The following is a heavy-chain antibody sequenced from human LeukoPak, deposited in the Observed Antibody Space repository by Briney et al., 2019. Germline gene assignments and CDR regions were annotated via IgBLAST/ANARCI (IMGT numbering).Heavy chain of an antibody. J-gene: IGHJ4*02. CDR2: IYPRDGST. CDR3: ARDQEGFDY. V-gene: IGHV1-46*01. CDR1: GYTFTSNY. Sequence: ASVKVSCKASGYTFTSNYIHWVRQAPGQGLEWMGMIYPRDGSTSYAQKFQGRVTVSRDTSTSTVHMELSGLRSEDTAVCYCARDQEGFDYWGQGTLVTVSS.